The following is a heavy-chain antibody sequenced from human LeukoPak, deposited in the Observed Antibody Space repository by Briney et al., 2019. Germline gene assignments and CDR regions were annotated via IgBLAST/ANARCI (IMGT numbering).Heavy chain of an antibody. CDR1: GGSISSYY. J-gene: IGHJ3*02. CDR2: IYYSGST. Sequence: SETLSLTCTVSGGSISSYYWSWIRQPPGKGLEWIGYIYYSGSTNYNPSLKSRVTISVDTSKNQFSLKLSSVTAADTAVYYCARFAIAARSDAFDIWGQGTMVTVSS. CDR3: ARFAIAARSDAFDI. D-gene: IGHD6-6*01. V-gene: IGHV4-59*01.